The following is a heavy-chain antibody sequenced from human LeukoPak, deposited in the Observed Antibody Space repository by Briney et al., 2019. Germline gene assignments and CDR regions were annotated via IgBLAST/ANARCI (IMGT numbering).Heavy chain of an antibody. CDR1: GGSISSGYYY. D-gene: IGHD1-26*01. J-gene: IGHJ4*02. Sequence: PSETLSLTCTVSGGSISSGYYYWSWIRQPPGKGLEWIGYIYYSGSTYYNPSLKSRVTISVDTSKNQFSLKLSSVTAADTAVYYCAREEARGGSPRFDYWGQGTLVTVSS. V-gene: IGHV4-30-4*01. CDR3: AREEARGGSPRFDY. CDR2: IYYSGST.